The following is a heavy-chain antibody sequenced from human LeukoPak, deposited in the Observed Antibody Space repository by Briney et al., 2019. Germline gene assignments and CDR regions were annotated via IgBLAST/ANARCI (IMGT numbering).Heavy chain of an antibody. Sequence: SETQSLTCTVAGASISTYFWIWIRQPAGKRMEWIGRVYASATTYYNPSLRSRVTLSIDTSKNQFSLSLNSVTAADTAVYYCAKTHCGGGSCDKFDSWGQGILVTVSS. CDR3: AKTHCGGGSCDKFDS. D-gene: IGHD2-21*01. J-gene: IGHJ5*01. CDR1: GASISTYF. CDR2: VYASATT. V-gene: IGHV4-4*07.